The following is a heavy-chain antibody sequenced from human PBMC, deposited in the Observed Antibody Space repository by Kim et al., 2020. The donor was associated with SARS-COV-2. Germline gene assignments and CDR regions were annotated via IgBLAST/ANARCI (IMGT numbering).Heavy chain of an antibody. CDR1: EDSITTGGYY. CDR2: VYRTGSA. CDR3: ARAKAQGNTGTLES. D-gene: IGHD3-3*01. J-gene: IGHJ2*01. Sequence: SETLSLTCTVSEDSITTGGYYWGWLRHLPGRGLEWIGYVYRTGSAYYNPSLKSRVTISIDTSQRRFSLKMSSLTAADTARYYCARAKAQGNTGTLESWGR. V-gene: IGHV4-31*03.